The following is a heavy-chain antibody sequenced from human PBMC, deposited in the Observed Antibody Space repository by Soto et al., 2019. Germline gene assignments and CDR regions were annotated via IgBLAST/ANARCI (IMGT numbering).Heavy chain of an antibody. V-gene: IGHV3-33*01. Sequence: GGSLRLSCAASGFTFTNYGMHWVRQAPGKGLEWVAVIWYDGNNKYYADSVKGRLAISKDNSQNTLYLQMNNLRPEDTAVYYCTRDPYGGSRYYFDSWGQGTLVTVSS. D-gene: IGHD1-26*01. CDR2: IWYDGNNK. CDR3: TRDPYGGSRYYFDS. J-gene: IGHJ4*02. CDR1: GFTFTNYG.